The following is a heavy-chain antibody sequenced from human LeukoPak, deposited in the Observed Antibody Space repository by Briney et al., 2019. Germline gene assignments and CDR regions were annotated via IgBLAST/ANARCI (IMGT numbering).Heavy chain of an antibody. Sequence: GGSLRLSCAVSGLTFNIYWMSWVRQAPGRGLEWVANINHDGSEKNYVDSVKGRFTISRDNAKNSLYLQMNSLRAEDTAVYYCASNRWLPNWGQGTLVTVSS. J-gene: IGHJ4*02. V-gene: IGHV3-7*01. CDR1: GLTFNIYW. CDR2: INHDGSEK. D-gene: IGHD6-19*01. CDR3: ASNRWLPN.